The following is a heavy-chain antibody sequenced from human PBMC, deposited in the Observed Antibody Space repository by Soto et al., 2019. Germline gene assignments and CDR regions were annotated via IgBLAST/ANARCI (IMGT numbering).Heavy chain of an antibody. CDR3: ARVRIAGSRVPGVKYYYGMDV. J-gene: IGHJ6*02. D-gene: IGHD6-13*01. Sequence: QVQLQQWGAGLLKPSETLSLTCAVYGGSFSGYYWSWIRQPPGKGLEWIGEINHSGSTNYHPSLKSRVNISVDTSKNQFSLEVRSVTAADTAVYYCARVRIAGSRVPGVKYYYGMDVRGQGTTVTVSS. CDR1: GGSFSGYY. V-gene: IGHV4-34*01. CDR2: INHSGST.